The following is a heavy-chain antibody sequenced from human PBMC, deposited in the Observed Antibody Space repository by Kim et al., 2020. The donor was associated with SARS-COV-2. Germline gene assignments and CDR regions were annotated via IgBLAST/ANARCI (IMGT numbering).Heavy chain of an antibody. D-gene: IGHD3-3*01. CDR1: GMNFDEFA. V-gene: IGHV3-43*02. J-gene: IGHJ4*02. CDR3: ASLGQGYYDFWSANFDV. CDR2: ISGDGAAT. Sequence: GGSLRLSCAAYGMNFDEFAMHWVHQVPGMGLEWVSLISGDGAATLYSDSVKGRFTVSRDNTQNSLILQMNNLRREDTGLYFCASLGQGYYDFWSANFDVWGQGSHVTVSS.